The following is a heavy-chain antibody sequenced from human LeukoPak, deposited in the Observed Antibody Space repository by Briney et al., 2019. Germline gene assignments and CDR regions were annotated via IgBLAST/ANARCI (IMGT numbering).Heavy chain of an antibody. J-gene: IGHJ4*02. V-gene: IGHV1-18*01. Sequence: ASVKVSCKASGYTFTSYGISWVRQAPGQGLEWMGWISAYNGNTNYAQKLQGRVTMTTDTSTSTAYMELRSLRSDDTAVYYCARDIPYYYDSSGSGDTFVFYIDLDYWGQGTLVTVSS. CDR2: ISAYNGNT. CDR1: GYTFTSYG. CDR3: ARDIPYYYDSSGSGDTFVFYIDLDY. D-gene: IGHD3-22*01.